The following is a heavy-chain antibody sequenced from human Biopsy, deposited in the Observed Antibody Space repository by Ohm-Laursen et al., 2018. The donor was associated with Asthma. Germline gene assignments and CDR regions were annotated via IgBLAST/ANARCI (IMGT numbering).Heavy chain of an antibody. CDR3: AKVQAEYYYYYDVDV. V-gene: IGHV3-33*06. CDR1: GFTFSYYG. CDR2: IWYDGTNK. Sequence: FPRLSCSASGFTFSYYGMHWVRQAPGKGLEWVAVIWYDGTNKYYGDSVKGRFTISRDNSKNTLYLQMNTLSAEDTAVYYCAKVQAEYYYYYDVDVWGQGTTVTVSS. J-gene: IGHJ6*02. D-gene: IGHD4-11*01.